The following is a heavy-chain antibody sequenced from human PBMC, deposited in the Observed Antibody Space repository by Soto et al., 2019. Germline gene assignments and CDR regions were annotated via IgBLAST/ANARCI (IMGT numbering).Heavy chain of an antibody. V-gene: IGHV1-69*02. CDR1: VGTFRSYT. CDR2: IIPILGIA. J-gene: IGHJ6*03. D-gene: IGHD7-27*01. CDR3: ARLTPYYYMDV. Sequence: ASVKVSCKASVGTFRSYTISWVRQAPGQGLEWMGRIIPILGIANYAQKFQGRVTITADKSTSTAYMELSSLRSEDTAVYYCARLTPYYYMDVWGKGTTVTVSS.